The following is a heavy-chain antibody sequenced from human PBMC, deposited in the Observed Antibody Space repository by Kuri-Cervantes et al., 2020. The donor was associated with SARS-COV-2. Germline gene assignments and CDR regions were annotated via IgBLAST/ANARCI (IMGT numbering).Heavy chain of an antibody. J-gene: IGHJ6*03. CDR3: ARDDVEVDTAMDYYYMDV. V-gene: IGHV3-21*01. Sequence: GESLKISCAASGFTFSSYSMNWVRQAPGKGLEWVSSISSSSSYIYYADSVKGRFTISRDNAKNSLYLQMNSLRAEDTAVYYCARDDVEVDTAMDYYYMDVWGKGTTVTVSS. D-gene: IGHD5-18*01. CDR1: GFTFSSYS. CDR2: ISSSSSYI.